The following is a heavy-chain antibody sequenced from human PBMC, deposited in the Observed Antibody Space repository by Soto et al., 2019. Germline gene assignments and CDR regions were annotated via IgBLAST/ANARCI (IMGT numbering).Heavy chain of an antibody. V-gene: IGHV3-23*01. D-gene: IGHD6-13*01. CDR3: AKDRGKYLQQLVRNWSDP. CDR2: ISGSGGST. Sequence: PGGPLTLSCAASAFTFSSYAMSWVRQAPMKGLKWVSAISGSGGSTYYADSVKGRFTISRDNSKNTLYLQMNSLRAEDTAVYYCAKDRGKYLQQLVRNWSDPWGQGTLVTVSS. J-gene: IGHJ5*02. CDR1: AFTFSSYA.